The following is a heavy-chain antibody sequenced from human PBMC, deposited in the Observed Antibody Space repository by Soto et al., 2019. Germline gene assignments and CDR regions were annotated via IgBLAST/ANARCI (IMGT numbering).Heavy chain of an antibody. Sequence: QAPLLQSGGELKKSGASVKVSCKASGYTFNTYGISWVRQAPGQGLEWMAWISIHNGNTNFAQKFQGRVTLTTDTSTSTANMELRSLRSDDTVVYYCAGMTTVYNSHYYMDVWGKGTTVTVSS. J-gene: IGHJ6*03. V-gene: IGHV1-18*04. CDR3: AGMTTVYNSHYYMDV. CDR2: ISIHNGNT. D-gene: IGHD4-4*01. CDR1: GYTFNTYG.